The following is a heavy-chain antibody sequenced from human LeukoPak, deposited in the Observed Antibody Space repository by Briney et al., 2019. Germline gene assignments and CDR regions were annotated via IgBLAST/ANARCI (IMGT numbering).Heavy chain of an antibody. D-gene: IGHD3-10*01. Sequence: PGGSLRLSCAASGFTFSSYWMSWVRQAPGKGLEWIGSIYYSGSTYYNPSLKSRVTIPIDTSKNQFSLKLSSVTAADTAVYYCARLSGYYYHYMDVWGKGTTVTVSS. CDR3: ARLSGYYYHYMDV. J-gene: IGHJ6*03. V-gene: IGHV4-39*07. CDR1: GFTFSSYW. CDR2: IYYSGST.